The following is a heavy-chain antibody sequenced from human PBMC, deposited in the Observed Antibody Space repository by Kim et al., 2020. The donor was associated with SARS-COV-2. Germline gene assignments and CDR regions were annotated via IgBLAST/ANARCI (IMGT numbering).Heavy chain of an antibody. CDR1: GYSFTNYW. Sequence: GESLKISCKGSGYSFTNYWIGWVRQMPGKGLEWMGIIYPDDSDTRYSPSFQGQVTISADKSISTAYLQWSSLKASDTAMYYCARLQYSSSGYRESSGINWFDPWGQETLVTVSS. CDR3: ARLQYSSSGYRESSGINWFDP. V-gene: IGHV5-51*01. D-gene: IGHD6-13*01. CDR2: IYPDDSDT. J-gene: IGHJ5*02.